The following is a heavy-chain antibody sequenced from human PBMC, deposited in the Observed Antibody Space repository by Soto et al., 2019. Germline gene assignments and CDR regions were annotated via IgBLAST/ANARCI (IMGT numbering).Heavy chain of an antibody. CDR1: GGTFTA. CDR3: AREGFSGGYFDY. CDR2: IVPISGTT. Sequence: SVKVTCKASGGTFTAISWGRQAPGQGLEWMGGIVPISGTTNYAQKFQGRVTITADTSTITAYMELSSLRSEDTAVYYCAREGFSGGYFDYWGQGTLVPSPQ. D-gene: IGHD5-12*01. V-gene: IGHV1-69*06. J-gene: IGHJ4*01.